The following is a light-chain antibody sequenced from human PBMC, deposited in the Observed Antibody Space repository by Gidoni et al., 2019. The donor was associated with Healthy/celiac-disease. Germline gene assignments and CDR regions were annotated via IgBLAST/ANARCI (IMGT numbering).Light chain of an antibody. J-gene: IGLJ3*02. CDR3: QVWDSSSDHRGV. CDR1: NIGSKS. CDR2: DAS. Sequence: SYVLTQPPSVSVAPGKTARITCGGNNIGSKSVHWYQQKPGQAPVLVVYDASDRPSGIPERFSGSNSGNTATLTISRVEAGDEADYYCQVWDSSSDHRGVFGGGTKLTVL. V-gene: IGLV3-21*03.